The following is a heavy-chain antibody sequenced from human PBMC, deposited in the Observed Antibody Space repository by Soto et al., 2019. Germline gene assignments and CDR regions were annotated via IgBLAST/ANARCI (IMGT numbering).Heavy chain of an antibody. CDR3: ARDMTVLWSLGAFDI. CDR2: INPSGGST. J-gene: IGHJ3*02. D-gene: IGHD3-10*01. CDR1: GYTFTSYY. V-gene: IGHV1-46*01. Sequence: ASVKVSCKASGYTFTSYYMHWVRQAPGQGLEWMGIINPSGGSTSYAQKFQGRVTMTRDTSTSTVYMELSSLRSEDTAVYYCARDMTVLWSLGAFDIWGQGTMVTVS.